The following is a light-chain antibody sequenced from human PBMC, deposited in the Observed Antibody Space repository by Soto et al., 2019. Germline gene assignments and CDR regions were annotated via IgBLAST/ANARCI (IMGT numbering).Light chain of an antibody. V-gene: IGKV4-1*01. CDR2: WAS. J-gene: IGKJ1*01. Sequence: EIGMTQSPDSLAVSLGEGATINCKSRQRCLNSSQHKNYPAWYQQKPGQPPKLLIYWASTRESGVPDRFSGSGSGTDFTLTISSLQAEDVAVYYCQQYYSTPPSWTFGQGTKVEIK. CDR1: QRCLNSSQHKNY. CDR3: QQYYSTPPSWT.